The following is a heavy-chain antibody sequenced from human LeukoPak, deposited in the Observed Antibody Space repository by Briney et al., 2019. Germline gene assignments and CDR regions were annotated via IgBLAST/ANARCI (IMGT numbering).Heavy chain of an antibody. V-gene: IGHV4-39*01. CDR2: IYYSGST. Sequence: PSETLSLTCTVSGGSISSSSYYWGWLRQPPGQGLEWIGSIYYSGSTYYNPSLKSRVTISVDTSKNQFSLKLSSVTAADTAVYYCARHLVSLGKYSRGGISRYAFDIWGQGTMVTVSS. CDR1: GGSISSSSYY. D-gene: IGHD6-19*01. J-gene: IGHJ3*02. CDR3: ARHLVSLGKYSRGGISRYAFDI.